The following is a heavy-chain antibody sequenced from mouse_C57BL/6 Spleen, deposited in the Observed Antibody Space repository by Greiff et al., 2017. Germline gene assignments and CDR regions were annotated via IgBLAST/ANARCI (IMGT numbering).Heavy chain of an antibody. Sequence: EVQLQQSGPELVKPGASVKIPCKASGYTFTDYNMDWVKQSHGKSLEWIGDINPNHGGTIYNQKFKGKATLTVDKSSSTAYMELRSLTSEDTAVYYCARRNLYYAMDYWGQGTSVTVSS. CDR1: GYTFTDYN. CDR3: ARRNLYYAMDY. J-gene: IGHJ4*01. CDR2: INPNHGGT. V-gene: IGHV1-18*01.